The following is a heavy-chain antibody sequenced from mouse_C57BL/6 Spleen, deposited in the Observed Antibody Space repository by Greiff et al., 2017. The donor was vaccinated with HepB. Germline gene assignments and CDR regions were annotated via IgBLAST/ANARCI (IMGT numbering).Heavy chain of an antibody. D-gene: IGHD1-1*01. Sequence: VKLKQSGPGLVQPSQSLSITCTVSGFSLTSYGVHWVRQSPGKGLEWLGVIWRGGSTDYNAAFMSRLSITKDNSKSQVFFKMNSLQADDTAIYYCAKNYGSSSYAMDYWGQGTSVTVSS. J-gene: IGHJ4*01. V-gene: IGHV2-5*01. CDR3: AKNYGSSSYAMDY. CDR1: GFSLTSYG. CDR2: IWRGGST.